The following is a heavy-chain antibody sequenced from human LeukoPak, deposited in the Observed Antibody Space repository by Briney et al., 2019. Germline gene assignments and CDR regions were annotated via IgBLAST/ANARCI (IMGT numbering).Heavy chain of an antibody. J-gene: IGHJ4*02. Sequence: PGGSLRLSCAASGFTFSSYGMHWVRQAPGKGLEWVAVISYDGSNKYYADSVKGRFTISRDNSKNTLYLQMNSLRAEDTAVYYCAKDLGPRPSDYWGQGTLVTVSS. CDR3: AKDLGPRPSDY. V-gene: IGHV3-30*18. CDR1: GFTFSSYG. CDR2: ISYDGSNK.